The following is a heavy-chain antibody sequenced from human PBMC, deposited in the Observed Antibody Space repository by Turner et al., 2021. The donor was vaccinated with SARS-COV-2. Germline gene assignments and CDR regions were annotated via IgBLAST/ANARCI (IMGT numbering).Heavy chain of an antibody. CDR3: ARLYTYAEFYFDY. V-gene: IGHV4-59*08. J-gene: IGHJ4*02. D-gene: IGHD5-18*01. CDR1: GGSISNYY. CDR2: IYHGGST. Sequence: QVQLQESGPGLVKPSETLSLTCTVSGGSISNYYWSWIRQPPGKGLEWIGYIYHGGSTKYNPSLKSRVTIAVDTSKNQFSLILSSVTAADTAVYYCARLYTYAEFYFDYWGRGALVTVSS.